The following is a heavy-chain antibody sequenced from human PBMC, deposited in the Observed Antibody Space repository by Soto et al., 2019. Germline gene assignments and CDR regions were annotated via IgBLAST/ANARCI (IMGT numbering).Heavy chain of an antibody. CDR1: GFTFSSYS. Sequence: GGSLRLSCADPGFTFSSYSMNWVRQAPGKGLEWVSSISSSSSYIYYADSVKGRFTISRDNAKNSLYLQMNSLRAEDTAVYYCARDRSRRSRAPNYGMDVWGQGTTVTVSS. J-gene: IGHJ6*02. CDR2: ISSSSSYI. V-gene: IGHV3-21*01. D-gene: IGHD6-13*01. CDR3: ARDRSRRSRAPNYGMDV.